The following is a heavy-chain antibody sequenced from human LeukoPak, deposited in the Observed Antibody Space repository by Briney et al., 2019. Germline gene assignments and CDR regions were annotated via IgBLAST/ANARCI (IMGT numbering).Heavy chain of an antibody. Sequence: PGGSLRLSCAASGFTFSGSAMHWVRHASRKGLEWVGRIKSKANSYATAYAASVKGRFTISRDDSKNTAYLQMNSLKTEDTAVYYCTRRHVYGDYGGAYFDYWGQGTLVTVSS. CDR1: GFTFSGSA. V-gene: IGHV3-73*01. D-gene: IGHD4-17*01. CDR2: IKSKANSYAT. J-gene: IGHJ4*02. CDR3: TRRHVYGDYGGAYFDY.